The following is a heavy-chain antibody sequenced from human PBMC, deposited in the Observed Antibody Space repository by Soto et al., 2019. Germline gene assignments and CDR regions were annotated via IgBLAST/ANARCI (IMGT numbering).Heavy chain of an antibody. CDR1: GGIFSSYA. CDR3: ARRASAAGDHYYGMDV. J-gene: IGHJ6*02. CDR2: IIPIFGTA. V-gene: IGHV1-69*01. D-gene: IGHD6-13*01. Sequence: QVQLVQSGAEVKKPGSSVKVSCKASGGIFSSYAISWVRQAPRQGIEWMGGIIPIFGTANYAQKFQGRVTITADESTSTAYMELSSLRSEDTAVYYCARRASAAGDHYYGMDVWGQGTTVTVSS.